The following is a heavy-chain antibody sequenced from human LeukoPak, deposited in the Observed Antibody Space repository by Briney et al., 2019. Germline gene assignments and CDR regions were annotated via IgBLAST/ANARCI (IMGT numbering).Heavy chain of an antibody. J-gene: IGHJ4*01. CDR1: GFSFSNYY. D-gene: IGHD4-11*01. CDR3: ARDAQRGFDYSNSLKY. V-gene: IGHV3-74*01. CDR2: IKSDGTNT. Sequence: GGSLRLSCAASGFSFSNYYMHWVRHPLGKGLEWVSRIKSDGTNTNYADSVKGRFTISRDNAKNTLHLQMNSLRAEDTAMYYCARDAQRGFDYSNSLKYWGHGILVTVSS.